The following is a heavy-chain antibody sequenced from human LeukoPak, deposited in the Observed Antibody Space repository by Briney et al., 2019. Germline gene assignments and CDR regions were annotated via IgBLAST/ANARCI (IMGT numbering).Heavy chain of an antibody. V-gene: IGHV4-59*01. CDR1: GDYISCYY. J-gene: IGHJ5*02. CDR2: IYYSGTA. Sequence: PSETLSLTCTVSGDYISCYYWTWIRQPPGKGLAGIGYIYYSGTANYNPSLKSRVTISVDTSKNQFSLKLSSVPAADTAVYYCARVEQWRVPWFDPWGQGTLVTVSS. D-gene: IGHD6-19*01. CDR3: ARVEQWRVPWFDP.